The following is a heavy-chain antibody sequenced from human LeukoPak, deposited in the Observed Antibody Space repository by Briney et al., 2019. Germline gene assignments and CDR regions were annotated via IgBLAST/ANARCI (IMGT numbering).Heavy chain of an antibody. Sequence: GASVKVSCKASGYTFTTYDINWVRQATGQGLEWMGWMNPNSGDTGYAQKFQGRVTMTRNTSMSTAYMELSSLRSEDTAVYYCARANYYGSGKKDLDYWGQGTLVTVSS. CDR3: ARANYYGSGKKDLDY. V-gene: IGHV1-8*01. J-gene: IGHJ4*02. D-gene: IGHD3-10*01. CDR2: MNPNSGDT. CDR1: GYTFTTYD.